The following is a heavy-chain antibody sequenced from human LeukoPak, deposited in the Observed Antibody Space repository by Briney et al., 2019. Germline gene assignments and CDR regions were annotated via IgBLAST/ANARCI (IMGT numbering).Heavy chain of an antibody. V-gene: IGHV4-31*03. D-gene: IGHD4-11*01. CDR3: ARTLVHYGNYSAGFYFDQ. CDR2: TYDSGRT. CDR1: GASVSSGGYY. J-gene: IGHJ4*02. Sequence: SETLSLTCTVSGASVSSGGYYWSWVRRVPGKGLEWIGYTYDSGRTFYSPSLKSRGTISVDKSKNQFSLRLSSVTAADTAVYYCARTLVHYGNYSAGFYFDQWGQGALVAVSS.